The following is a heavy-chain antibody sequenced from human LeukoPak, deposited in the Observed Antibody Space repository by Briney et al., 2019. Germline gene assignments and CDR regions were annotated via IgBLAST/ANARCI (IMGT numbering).Heavy chain of an antibody. V-gene: IGHV1-18*01. Sequence: GASVKVSCEASGYTSTTYGIGWVRQAPGQGLEWMGWISGYNGNTNYAQKFQGRVTMSTDTSTSTAYMELRSLRSDDTAVYHCARALSQSGGGSGYDSWWFDPWGLGTLVTVSS. J-gene: IGHJ5*02. CDR3: ARALSQSGGGSGYDSWWFDP. CDR2: ISGYNGNT. CDR1: GYTSTTYG. D-gene: IGHD5-12*01.